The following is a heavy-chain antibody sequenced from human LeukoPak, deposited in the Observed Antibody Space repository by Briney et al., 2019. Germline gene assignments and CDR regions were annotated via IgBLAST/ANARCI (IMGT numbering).Heavy chain of an antibody. D-gene: IGHD1-14*01. J-gene: IGHJ6*02. CDR2: IYSGGST. CDR3: ARDPDSSSGMDV. Sequence: GGSLRLSCAASGFTVSSNYMSWVRQAPGKGLEWVSVIYSGGSTYYADSVKGRFTISRDNSKNTLYLQMKSLRAEDTAVYYCARDPDSSSGMDVWGQGTTVTVSS. V-gene: IGHV3-66*02. CDR1: GFTVSSNY.